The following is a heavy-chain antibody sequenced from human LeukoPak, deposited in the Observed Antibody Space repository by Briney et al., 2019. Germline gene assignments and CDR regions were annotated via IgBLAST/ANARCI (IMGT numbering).Heavy chain of an antibody. J-gene: IGHJ5*02. Sequence: PSETLSLTCAVYGGSFSGYYWSWIRQPPGKGLEWIGEINHSGSPNYNPSLKSRVSMSVDTSRNQFSLRLSSVTVADTAIYYCARGSGGSWKGYWFDPWGQGTLVTVSS. V-gene: IGHV4-34*01. CDR2: INHSGSP. CDR3: ARGSGGSWKGYWFDP. D-gene: IGHD2-15*01. CDR1: GGSFSGYY.